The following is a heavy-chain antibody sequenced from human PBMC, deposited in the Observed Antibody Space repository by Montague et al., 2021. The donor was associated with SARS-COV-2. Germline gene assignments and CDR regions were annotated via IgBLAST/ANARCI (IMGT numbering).Heavy chain of an antibody. Sequence: SVKVSFKASGFPFTSSAVQWVRQARGQRLEWIGWIVVGSGNTNYAQKFQERVTITRDMSTSTAYMELSSLRSEDTAVYYCAAPYCSSTSCHDAFDIWGQGTMVTVSS. CDR2: IVVGSGNT. CDR3: AAPYCSSTSCHDAFDI. V-gene: IGHV1-58*01. D-gene: IGHD2-2*01. CDR1: GFPFTSSA. J-gene: IGHJ3*02.